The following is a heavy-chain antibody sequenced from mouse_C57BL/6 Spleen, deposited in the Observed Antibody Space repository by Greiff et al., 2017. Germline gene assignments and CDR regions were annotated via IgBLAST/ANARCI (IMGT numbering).Heavy chain of an antibody. CDR2: IWSGGST. J-gene: IGHJ1*03. V-gene: IGHV2-2*01. CDR3: ARWLLDWYFDV. CDR1: GFSLTSYG. Sequence: VQLQQSGPGLVQPSQSLSITCTVSGFSLTSYGVHWVRQSPGKGLEGLGVIWSGGSTDYNAAFISRLSISKDNSKSQVFFKMNSLQADDTAIYYCARWLLDWYFDVWGTGTTVTVSS. D-gene: IGHD2-3*01.